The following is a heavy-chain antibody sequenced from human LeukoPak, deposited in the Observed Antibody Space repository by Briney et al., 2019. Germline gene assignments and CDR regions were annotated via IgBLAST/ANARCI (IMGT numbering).Heavy chain of an antibody. CDR3: ARIAQD. CDR1: GYTFTGYY. CDR2: INPNSGGT. J-gene: IGHJ4*02. Sequence: GASVKVSCKASGYTFTGYYMHWLRQAPGQGLEWMGWINPNSGGTNYAQKFQGRVTLTTDTSIRTGYMELNRLTSDDTAVYYCARIAQDWGQGTLVTVSS. V-gene: IGHV1-2*02.